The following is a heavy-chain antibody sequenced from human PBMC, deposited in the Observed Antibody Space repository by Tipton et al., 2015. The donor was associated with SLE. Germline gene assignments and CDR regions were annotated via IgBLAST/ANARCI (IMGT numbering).Heavy chain of an antibody. CDR1: GYTFTSYG. CDR2: ISAYSGNT. CDR3: ARDRYSSSWGHYYGMDV. Sequence: QSGAEVKKPGASVKVSCKASGYTFTSYGISWVRQAPGQGLEWMGWISAYSGNTNYAQKLQGRVTMTTDTSTSTAYMELRSLRSDDTAVYYCARDRYSSSWGHYYGMDVWGQGTTVTVSS. J-gene: IGHJ6*02. D-gene: IGHD6-13*01. V-gene: IGHV1-18*01.